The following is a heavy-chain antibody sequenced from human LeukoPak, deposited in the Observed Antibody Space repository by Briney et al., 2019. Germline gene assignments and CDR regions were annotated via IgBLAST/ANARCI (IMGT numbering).Heavy chain of an antibody. CDR2: ISYDGSNK. J-gene: IGHJ4*02. D-gene: IGHD4-17*01. CDR1: GFTFSSYA. Sequence: GGSLRLSCAASGFTFSSYAMHWVRQAPGKRLEWVAVISYDGSNKYYADSVKGRFTISRDNSKNTLYLQMNSLRAEDTAVYYCAGAEIRNFDYWGQGTLVTVSS. V-gene: IGHV3-30-3*01. CDR3: AGAEIRNFDY.